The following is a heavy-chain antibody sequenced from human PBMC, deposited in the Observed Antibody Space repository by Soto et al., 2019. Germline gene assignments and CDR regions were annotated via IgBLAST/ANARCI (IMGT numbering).Heavy chain of an antibody. J-gene: IGHJ6*03. CDR3: TLVVVAAPYYYYMDV. CDR2: ISGSGGST. Sequence: GGSLRLSCAASGFTFSSYAMSWVRQAPGKGLEWVSAISGSGGSTYYADSVKGRFTISRDNSKNTLYLQMNSLRAEDTAVYYCTLVVVAAPYYYYMDVWGKGTTVTVSS. V-gene: IGHV3-23*01. CDR1: GFTFSSYA. D-gene: IGHD2-15*01.